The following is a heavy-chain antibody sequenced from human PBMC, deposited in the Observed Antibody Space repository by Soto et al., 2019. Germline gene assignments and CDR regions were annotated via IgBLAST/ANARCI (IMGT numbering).Heavy chain of an antibody. V-gene: IGHV4-30-4*01. CDR2: IYYSGST. CDR3: ARATGYYDFWSGYYSWFDP. D-gene: IGHD3-3*01. Sequence: QVQLQESGPGLVKPSQTLSLTCTVSGGSISSGDYYWSWIRQPPGRGLEWIGDIYYSGSTYYNPSLKSRVTISVDTSKNQFSLKLSSVTAADTAVYYCARATGYYDFWSGYYSWFDPWGQGTLVAVSS. J-gene: IGHJ5*02. CDR1: GGSISSGDYY.